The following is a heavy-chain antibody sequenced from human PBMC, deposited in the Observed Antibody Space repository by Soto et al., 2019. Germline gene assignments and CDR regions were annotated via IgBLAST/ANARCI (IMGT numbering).Heavy chain of an antibody. CDR2: IKRKSEGGTT. CDR1: GTTLSDAW. J-gene: IGHJ4*02. D-gene: IGHD6-19*01. V-gene: IGHV3-15*01. Sequence: GGSLRLSCAVSGTTLSDAWMSWVRQPPGKGVEWVARIKRKSEGGTTDYAAPVKGRFTISRDDSKNKLFLEMDGLKTEDTAVYYCTRWLAEFWGQGTLVTVSS. CDR3: TRWLAEF.